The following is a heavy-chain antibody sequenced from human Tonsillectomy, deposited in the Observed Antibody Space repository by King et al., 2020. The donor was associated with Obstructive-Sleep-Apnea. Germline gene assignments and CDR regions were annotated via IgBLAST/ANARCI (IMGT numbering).Heavy chain of an antibody. CDR3: ARDRGDGYNPFDY. Sequence: VQLVQSGTEVKKPGASVKVSCKASGYTFTRYYIHWVRQAPGQGLEWMGIINPSGRGTRYAQKFQGRATMTGDTSTSTVYMELSSLISEDTAVYYCARDRGDGYNPFDYWGQGTLVTVSS. J-gene: IGHJ4*02. CDR2: INPSGRGT. CDR1: GYTFTRYY. D-gene: IGHD5-24*01. V-gene: IGHV1-46*01.